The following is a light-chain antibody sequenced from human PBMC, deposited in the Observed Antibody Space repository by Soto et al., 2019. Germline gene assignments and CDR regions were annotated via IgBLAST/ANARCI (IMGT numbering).Light chain of an antibody. J-gene: IGLJ2*01. Sequence: QAVVTQPPSASGTPGQRVSISCSGSSSNIGDNTVNWYQQLPGTAPKLLMYSNDQRWSGVPDRFSGSKSGTSASLAISGLQSEDEADYYCAVWDDSLDGVVFGGGTKVTVL. V-gene: IGLV1-44*01. CDR3: AVWDDSLDGVV. CDR2: SND. CDR1: SSNIGDNT.